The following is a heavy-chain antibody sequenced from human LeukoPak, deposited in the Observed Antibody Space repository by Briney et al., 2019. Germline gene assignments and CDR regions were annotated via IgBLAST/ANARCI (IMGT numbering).Heavy chain of an antibody. V-gene: IGHV4-34*01. CDR3: XRGIPNAFDI. Sequence: SETLSLTCAVFGGSFNGYYWSWIRQPPGKGLEWIGEINHSGSTNYNPPRKSRDTISVDTSKNHFSLKQSSVTAADTTISFFXRGIPNAFDIWGQGTLVTVSS. J-gene: IGHJ3*02. D-gene: IGHD3-16*02. CDR1: GGSFNGYY. CDR2: INHSGST.